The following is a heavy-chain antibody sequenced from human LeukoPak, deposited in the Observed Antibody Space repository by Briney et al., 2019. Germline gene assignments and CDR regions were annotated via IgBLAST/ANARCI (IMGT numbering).Heavy chain of an antibody. J-gene: IGHJ4*02. D-gene: IGHD3-10*01. CDR3: ALGLWFGELLDRVYFDY. V-gene: IGHV1-69*13. Sequence: GASVKVSCKASGGTFSSYAISWVRQAPGQGLEWMGGIIPIFGTANYAQKFQGRVTITADESTSTAYMELSSLRSEDTAVYYCALGLWFGELLDRVYFDYWGQGTLVTVSS. CDR2: IIPIFGTA. CDR1: GGTFSSYA.